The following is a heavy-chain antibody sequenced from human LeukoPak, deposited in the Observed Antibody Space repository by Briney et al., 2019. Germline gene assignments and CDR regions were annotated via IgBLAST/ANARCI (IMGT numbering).Heavy chain of an antibody. CDR2: VSGSGSST. D-gene: IGHD3-9*01. Sequence: KTGGSLRLSCEASGFTFSSYAMSWVRQAPRKGLEWVSVVSGSGSSTDYADSVKGRFTISRDNSKNTLYLQMSSLSAEDTAVYYCAKMNVLTGYYTPNFDFWGQGTLVTVSS. V-gene: IGHV3-23*01. CDR3: AKMNVLTGYYTPNFDF. CDR1: GFTFSSYA. J-gene: IGHJ4*02.